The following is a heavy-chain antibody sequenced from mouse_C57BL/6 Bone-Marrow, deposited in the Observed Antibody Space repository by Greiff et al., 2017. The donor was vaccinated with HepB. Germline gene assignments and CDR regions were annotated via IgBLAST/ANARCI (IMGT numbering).Heavy chain of an antibody. CDR2: ISYDGSN. D-gene: IGHD1-1*02. CDR3: ARAPYYDSYAMDY. V-gene: IGHV3-6*01. CDR1: GYSITSGYY. J-gene: IGHJ4*01. Sequence: EVHLVESGPGLVKPSQSLSLTCSVTGYSITSGYYWNWIRQFPGNKLEWMGYISYDGSNNYNPSLKNRISITRDTSKNQFFLKLNSVTTEYTATYYCARAPYYDSYAMDYWGQGTSVTVSS.